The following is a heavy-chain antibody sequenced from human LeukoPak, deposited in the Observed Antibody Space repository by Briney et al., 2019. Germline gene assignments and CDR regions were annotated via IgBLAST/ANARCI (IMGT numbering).Heavy chain of an antibody. CDR2: TYYRSKWYN. Sequence: SQTLSLTCAISGDSVSNNSAAWTWIRQSPSRGLESLGRTYYRSKWYNDYAVSVKSRITINPDTSKNHFSLQLNSVTPEDTAVYYCARGRKWGESGFDYWGQGTLVTVSS. CDR3: ARGRKWGESGFDY. J-gene: IGHJ4*02. V-gene: IGHV6-1*01. CDR1: GDSVSNNSAA. D-gene: IGHD1-26*01.